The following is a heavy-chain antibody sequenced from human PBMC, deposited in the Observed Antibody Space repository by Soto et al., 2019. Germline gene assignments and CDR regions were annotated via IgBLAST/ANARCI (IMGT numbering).Heavy chain of an antibody. CDR1: GDTFSFYS. D-gene: IGHD3-10*01. V-gene: IGHV1-69*02. CDR3: APNYGSGYRAFDY. Sequence: QVQLVQSGAEVQKPGSSVKVSCKASGDTFSFYSINWVRQAPGLGLEWMGRINPILSVSNYAQKFQGRVTSTSDKSTRTAYMELSSLRSEDTAMYCCAPNYGSGYRAFDYWGQGALVTLSS. CDR2: INPILSVS. J-gene: IGHJ4*02.